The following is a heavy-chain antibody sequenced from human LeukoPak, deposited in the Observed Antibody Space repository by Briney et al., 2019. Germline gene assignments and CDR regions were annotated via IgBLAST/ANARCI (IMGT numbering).Heavy chain of an antibody. CDR2: IYTTGRT. V-gene: IGHV3-53*01. CDR1: GFTVSSNS. J-gene: IGHJ5*02. D-gene: IGHD3-10*01. Sequence: PGGSLRLSCTVSGFTVSSNSMSWVRQAPGKGLEWVSFIYTTGRTHDSDSVKGRFTISRDSSKNTLYLQMNSLRAEDTAVYYCARVGSGSYYNRANWFDPWGQGTLVTVSS. CDR3: ARVGSGSYYNRANWFDP.